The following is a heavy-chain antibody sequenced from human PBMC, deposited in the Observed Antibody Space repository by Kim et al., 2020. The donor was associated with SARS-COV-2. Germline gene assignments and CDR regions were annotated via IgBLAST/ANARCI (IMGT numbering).Heavy chain of an antibody. D-gene: IGHD3-22*01. CDR3: ARHRPSSYYYDSSGYLGWFDP. J-gene: IGHJ5*02. CDR1: GYSFTSYW. V-gene: IGHV5-51*01. CDR2: IYPGDSDT. Sequence: GESLKISCKGSGYSFTSYWIGWVRQMPGKGLEWMGIIYPGDSDTRYSPSFQGQVTISADKSISTAYLQWSSLKASDTAMYYCARHRPSSYYYDSSGYLGWFDPWGQGTLVTVSS.